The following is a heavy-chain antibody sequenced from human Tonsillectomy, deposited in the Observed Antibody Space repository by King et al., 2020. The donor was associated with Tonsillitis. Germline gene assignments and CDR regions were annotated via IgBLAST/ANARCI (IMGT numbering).Heavy chain of an antibody. CDR1: GGSISSDIYY. Sequence: QLQESGPGLVKPSQTLSLTCIVSGGSISSDIYYWSWIRQHPGKGLEWIGYIHYTGSTYYSPSLKSRLTISVDTSKNQFSLNLSSVTAADTAVYYCASATCSSSTCYRPEYFQDWGQGALVTVSS. V-gene: IGHV4-31*03. CDR3: ASATCSSSTCYRPEYFQD. CDR2: IHYTGST. D-gene: IGHD6-13*01. J-gene: IGHJ1*01.